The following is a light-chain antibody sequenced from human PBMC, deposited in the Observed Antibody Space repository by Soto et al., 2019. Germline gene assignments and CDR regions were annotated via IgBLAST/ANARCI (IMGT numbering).Light chain of an antibody. CDR1: QSLNSY. Sequence: DIQMTQSPSSLSASVGDRVTITCRASQSLNSYLNWYRQKPGKAPELLIYAASSLQSGVPSRFSGSGSGTDFTLTISSLQPEDFATYFCQQSYNTPWTFGQGTQVEIK. V-gene: IGKV1-39*01. CDR2: AAS. CDR3: QQSYNTPWT. J-gene: IGKJ1*01.